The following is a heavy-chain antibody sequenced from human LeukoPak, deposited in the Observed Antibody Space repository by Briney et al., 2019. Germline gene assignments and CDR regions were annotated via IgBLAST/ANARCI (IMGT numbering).Heavy chain of an antibody. Sequence: GGSLRLSCAASGFTFSTYAMSWVRQAPGRGLEWVSAVSASGGSTNYADSVKGRFTLSRDNSRNTLFLQMNSLRAEDTAVYYCAKHPLRWHFGYWGQGTLVTVSS. D-gene: IGHD4-23*01. CDR3: AKHPLRWHFGY. V-gene: IGHV3-23*01. CDR1: GFTFSTYA. J-gene: IGHJ4*02. CDR2: VSASGGST.